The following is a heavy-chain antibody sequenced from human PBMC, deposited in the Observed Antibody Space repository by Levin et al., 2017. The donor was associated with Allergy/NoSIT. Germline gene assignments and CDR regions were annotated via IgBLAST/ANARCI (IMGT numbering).Heavy chain of an antibody. J-gene: IGHJ6*02. CDR3: ARSDANIYGMDV. CDR1: GGSISVIKW. V-gene: IGHV4/OR15-8*02. Sequence: SETLSLTCDVSGGSISVIKWWNWVRQPPGKGLEWIGQIYQNGNTNYNPSLKNRVTISIDKSKNHFSLKLTSVTAADTAVYYCARSDANIYGMDVWGQGTTVSVSS. CDR2: IYQNGNT.